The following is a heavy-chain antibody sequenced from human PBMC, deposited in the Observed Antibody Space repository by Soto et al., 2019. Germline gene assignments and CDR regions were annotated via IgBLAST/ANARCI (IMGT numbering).Heavy chain of an antibody. Sequence: SETLSLTCTVSGGSISSGGYYWSWIRQHPGKGLEWIGYIYYSGSTYYNPSLKSRVTISVDTSKNQFSLKLSSVTAADTAVYYCARRVPYNWNDEENAFDIWGQGTMVTVSS. CDR2: IYYSGST. CDR1: GGSISSGGYY. V-gene: IGHV4-31*03. CDR3: ARRVPYNWNDEENAFDI. D-gene: IGHD1-20*01. J-gene: IGHJ3*02.